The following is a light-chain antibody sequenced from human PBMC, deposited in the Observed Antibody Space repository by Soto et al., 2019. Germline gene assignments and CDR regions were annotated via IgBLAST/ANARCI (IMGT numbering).Light chain of an antibody. V-gene: IGKV1-12*01. Sequence: DIQMTQSPSSVSASVGDRVTITCRASQGISSYLAWYQQKPGKAPKLLIYAASSLQSGVPSRFSGSGSGTDFTLTISSLQPEDFVSYYCQQANSLPLTFGGGTKVEIK. J-gene: IGKJ4*01. CDR1: QGISSY. CDR2: AAS. CDR3: QQANSLPLT.